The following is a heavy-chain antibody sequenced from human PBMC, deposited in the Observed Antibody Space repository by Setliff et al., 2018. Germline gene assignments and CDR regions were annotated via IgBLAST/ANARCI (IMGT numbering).Heavy chain of an antibody. CDR1: GLTFSHAW. Sequence: GGSLRLSCAASGLTFSHAWMTWVRQSPGKGLEWVGRIRSRNDGGTTDYATSVKGRFTLSRDDSKNTLYLQMNNLKTDDTGVYYCTSGKLERRTGHHYFMDVWGKGTTVTVSS. CDR3: TSGKLERRTGHHYFMDV. V-gene: IGHV3-15*01. D-gene: IGHD1-1*01. CDR2: IRSRNDGGTT. J-gene: IGHJ6*03.